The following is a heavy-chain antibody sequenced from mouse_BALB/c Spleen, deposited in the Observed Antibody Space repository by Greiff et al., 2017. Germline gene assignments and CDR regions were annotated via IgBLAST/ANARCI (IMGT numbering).Heavy chain of an antibody. D-gene: IGHD3-1*01. CDR2: IYPGSGST. J-gene: IGHJ4*01. CDR3: TRGSSGSYYYAMDY. Sequence: LQQPGSELVRPGASVKLSCKASGYTFTSYWMHWVKQRHGQGLEWIGNIYPGSGSTNYDEKFKSKGTLTVDTSSSTAYMHLSSLTSEDSAVYYCTRGSSGSYYYAMDYWGQGTSVTVSS. V-gene: IGHV1S22*01. CDR1: GYTFTSYW.